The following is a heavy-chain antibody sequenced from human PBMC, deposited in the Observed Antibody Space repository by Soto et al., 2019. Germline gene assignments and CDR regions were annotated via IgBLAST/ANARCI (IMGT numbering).Heavy chain of an antibody. J-gene: IGHJ3*02. D-gene: IGHD6-6*01. V-gene: IGHV4-31*03. CDR1: GGSISSGVYY. CDR3: ARVGISSSDAFDI. Sequence: PSETLSLTCSVSGGSISSGVYYWSRIGQLPGKDLEWIGYIYHSGNTYYNSSLKSRLTISVDTSKNQFSLKLTSVTAADTAVYYCARVGISSSDAFDIWGQGTMVTVSS. CDR2: IYHSGNT.